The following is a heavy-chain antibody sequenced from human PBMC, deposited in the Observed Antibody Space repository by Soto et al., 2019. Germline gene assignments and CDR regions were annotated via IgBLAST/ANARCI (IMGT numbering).Heavy chain of an antibody. D-gene: IGHD2-15*01. J-gene: IGHJ5*02. CDR2: IIPIFGTA. V-gene: IGHV1-69*01. Sequence: QVQLVQSGAEVKKPGSSVKVSCKASGGTFSSYAISWVRQAPGQGLEWMGGIIPIFGTANYAQNFQGRVTITADESTSTAYMELSSLRSEDTAVYYCARESPGYCSGGSGYSAWWFGPWGQGTLVTVSS. CDR1: GGTFSSYA. CDR3: ARESPGYCSGGSGYSAWWFGP.